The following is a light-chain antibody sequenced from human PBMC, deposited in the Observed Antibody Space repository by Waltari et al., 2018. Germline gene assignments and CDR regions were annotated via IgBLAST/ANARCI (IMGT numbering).Light chain of an antibody. Sequence: NFMLTQPHSVSESPGKTVTISCTGSSGSLATNYVQWFQQRPGSAPTIVIYEDNRRPSGVPDRFSGSNDSSSNSASLTISGLKTEDEADYYCQSYDGNNVVFGGGTKLTVL. CDR3: QSYDGNNVV. J-gene: IGLJ3*02. V-gene: IGLV6-57*02. CDR2: EDN. CDR1: SGSLATNY.